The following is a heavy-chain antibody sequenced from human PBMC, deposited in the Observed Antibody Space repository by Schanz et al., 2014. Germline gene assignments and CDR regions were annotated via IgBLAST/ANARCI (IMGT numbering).Heavy chain of an antibody. CDR2: ISSRSSHI. CDR1: GFTASSHS. J-gene: IGHJ4*02. Sequence: EVQLVESGGGLVKPGGSLRLSCGVSGFTASSHSMNWVRQAPGKGLEWVSSISSRSSHIYYADSVKGRFTVSRDNAKNTLYLQMNTLRAEDTAVYYCVRDSFFAFDYWGQGTLVTVSS. V-gene: IGHV3-21*02. D-gene: IGHD3-3*01. CDR3: VRDSFFAFDY.